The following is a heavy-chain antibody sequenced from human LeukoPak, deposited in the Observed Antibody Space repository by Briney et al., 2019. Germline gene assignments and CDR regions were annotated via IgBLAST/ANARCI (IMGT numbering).Heavy chain of an antibody. J-gene: IGHJ4*02. V-gene: IGHV3-30*18. D-gene: IGHD3-10*01. CDR3: AKLAKYFYGSETYYFFEH. CDR2: VSDDGNNI. Sequence: GRSLRLSCAASGFTFSNYPMHWVRQAPGKGLEWVAVVSDDGNNIYYADSVKGRFTISGDNAKNSLYLQMNSLRVEDTAVYYCAKLAKYFYGSETYYFFEHWGQGTPVTASS. CDR1: GFTFSNYP.